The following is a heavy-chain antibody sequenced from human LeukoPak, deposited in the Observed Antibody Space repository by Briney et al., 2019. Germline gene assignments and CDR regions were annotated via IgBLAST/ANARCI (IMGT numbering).Heavy chain of an antibody. CDR3: ARRSRGSSSSHFDY. Sequence: GESLQISCKGSGYSFTSYWIGWVRPVPGKGLEWMGIIYPGDSDTRYSPSFQGQVTISADKSISTAYLQWSSLKASDTAMYYCARRSRGSSSSHFDYWGQGTLVTVSS. CDR2: IYPGDSDT. J-gene: IGHJ4*02. CDR1: GYSFTSYW. V-gene: IGHV5-51*01. D-gene: IGHD6-6*01.